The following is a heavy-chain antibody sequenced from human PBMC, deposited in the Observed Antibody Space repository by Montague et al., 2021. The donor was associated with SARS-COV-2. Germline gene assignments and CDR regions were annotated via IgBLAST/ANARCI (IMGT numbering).Heavy chain of an antibody. CDR3: ARGSSFVTIFGVVITDPLFDY. J-gene: IGHJ4*03. V-gene: IGHV4-34*01. Sequence: SETLSLTCAVYGGSFSGYYWSWIRQPPGKGLEWIREINHSGSNNYNPSLKSRVTISVDTSKNQSSLKLSSVTAADTAVYYCARGSSFVTIFGVVITDPLFDYWGQGTPVTVSS. CDR2: INHSGSN. CDR1: GGSFSGYY. D-gene: IGHD3-3*01.